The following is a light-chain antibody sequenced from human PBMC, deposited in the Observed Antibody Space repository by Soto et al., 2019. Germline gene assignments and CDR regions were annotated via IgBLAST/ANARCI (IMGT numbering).Light chain of an antibody. V-gene: IGKV1-33*01. CDR3: QQYDNPNLTVT. Sequence: DIQMTQSPSSLSASVGDRVTITCQASQDISNYLNWYQQKPGKAPKLLIYDASNLETGVPSRSSGSGSGTDFTFTISSLQPEDIATYYCQQYDNPNLTVTFGGGTKVEIK. J-gene: IGKJ4*01. CDR2: DAS. CDR1: QDISNY.